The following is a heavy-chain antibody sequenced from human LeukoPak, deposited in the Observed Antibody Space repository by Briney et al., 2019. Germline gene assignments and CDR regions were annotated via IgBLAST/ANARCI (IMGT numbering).Heavy chain of an antibody. CDR1: GYIFTDYY. CDR3: ARESVDEGGYDSSFYYYGMDV. Sequence: ASVKVSCKASGYIFTDYYMHWVRQAPGQELGWMGRINPNSGGTNYAQKFQGRVTMTRDTSISTAYTELSSLRSEDTATYYCARESVDEGGYDSSFYYYGMDVWGQGTTVTVSS. V-gene: IGHV1/OR15-1*02. J-gene: IGHJ6*02. CDR2: INPNSGGT. D-gene: IGHD5-12*01.